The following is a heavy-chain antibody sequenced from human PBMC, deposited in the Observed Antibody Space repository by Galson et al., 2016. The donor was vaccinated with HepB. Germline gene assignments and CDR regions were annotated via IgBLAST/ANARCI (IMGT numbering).Heavy chain of an antibody. Sequence: ETLSLTCTVSSGSITTYYWSWIRQPPGKGLEWIGYFYYSGSTKYNPSLKSRVTISVDTSKNQFSLNLSSVTAADTAVYYCARDGRLGELSLFDYWGQGTLVTVSS. CDR1: SGSITTYY. J-gene: IGHJ4*02. CDR2: FYYSGST. CDR3: ARDGRLGELSLFDY. D-gene: IGHD3-16*02. V-gene: IGHV4-59*01.